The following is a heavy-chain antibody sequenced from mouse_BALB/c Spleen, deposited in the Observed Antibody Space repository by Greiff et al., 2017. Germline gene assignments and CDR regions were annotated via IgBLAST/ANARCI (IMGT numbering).Heavy chain of an antibody. CDR1: GFTFSSFG. J-gene: IGHJ4*01. V-gene: IGHV5-17*02. CDR2: ISSGSSTI. Sequence: EVMLVESGGGLVQPGESRKLSCAASGFTFSSFGMHWVRQAPEKGLEWVAYISSGSSTIYYADTVKGRFTISRDNPKNTLFLQMTSLRSEDTAMYYCAREVRRRYAMDYWGQGTSVTVSS. CDR3: AREVRRRYAMDY. D-gene: IGHD2-14*01.